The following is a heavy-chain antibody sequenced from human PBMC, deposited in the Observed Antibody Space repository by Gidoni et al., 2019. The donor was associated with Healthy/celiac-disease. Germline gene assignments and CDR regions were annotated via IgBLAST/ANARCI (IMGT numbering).Heavy chain of an antibody. D-gene: IGHD3-9*01. V-gene: IGHV4-34*01. CDR1: GGSFSGYY. Sequence: QVQLQQWGAGLLKPPETLSLTCAVYGGSFSGYYWSWIRQPPGKGLEWIGEINHGGSTTYNPSLKSRVTISVDTSKDHFSLKLSSVTAADTAVYYCARDGRVLRYFDWLLPNAFDIWGQGTMVTVSS. CDR3: ARDGRVLRYFDWLLPNAFDI. CDR2: INHGGST. J-gene: IGHJ3*02.